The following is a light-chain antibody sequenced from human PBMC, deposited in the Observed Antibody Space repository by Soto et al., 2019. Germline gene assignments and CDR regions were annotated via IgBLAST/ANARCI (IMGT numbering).Light chain of an antibody. CDR1: QSVSSSY. CDR3: QQYGSSIT. Sequence: EIVLTQSPGTLSLSPGERATLSCRASQSVSSSYLAWYQQTPGQAPRLLIYGASSRATGIPDRCSGSGSGTDFTLTISRLEAEDFTVYYCQQYGSSITFGHGTRLEMK. V-gene: IGKV3-20*01. CDR2: GAS. J-gene: IGKJ5*01.